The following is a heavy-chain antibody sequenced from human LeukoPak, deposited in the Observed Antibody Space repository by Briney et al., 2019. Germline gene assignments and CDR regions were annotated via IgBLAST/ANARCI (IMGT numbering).Heavy chain of an antibody. Sequence: ASVKVSCKASGYTFTGYYMHWVRQAPGQGLEWMGWINPNSGGTNYAQKFQGRVTMTRDTSISTAYMELSRLRSDDTAVYYCAGTQYSYGFILCYWGQGTLVTVSS. V-gene: IGHV1-2*02. CDR2: INPNSGGT. J-gene: IGHJ4*02. CDR3: AGTQYSYGFILCY. D-gene: IGHD5-18*01. CDR1: GYTFTGYY.